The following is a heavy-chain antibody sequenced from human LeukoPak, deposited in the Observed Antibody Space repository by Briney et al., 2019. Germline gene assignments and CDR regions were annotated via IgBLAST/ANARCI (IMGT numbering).Heavy chain of an antibody. D-gene: IGHD3-22*01. Sequence: PSDTLSLTCTVSGGSISGYYWSWLRQPPGKGLEWIGYVYSTGSTYYNPSLKSRVTISLDTSNNQFSLHLISVTAADTAMYYCARHYDPPSYYSNYFDSWGQGTLIAVSS. V-gene: IGHV4-59*08. CDR1: GGSISGYY. J-gene: IGHJ4*02. CDR2: VYSTGST. CDR3: ARHYDPPSYYSNYFDS.